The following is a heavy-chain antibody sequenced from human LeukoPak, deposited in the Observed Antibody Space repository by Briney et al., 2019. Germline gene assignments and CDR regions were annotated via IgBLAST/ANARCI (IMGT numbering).Heavy chain of an antibody. CDR1: GFTFSSYA. J-gene: IGHJ3*02. D-gene: IGHD6-19*01. V-gene: IGHV3-30-3*01. CDR2: ISYDGSNK. CDR3: ARDPSPPYSSGWYVGAFDI. Sequence: GGSLRLSCAASGFTFSSYAMHWVRQAPGKGLEWVAVISYDGSNKYYADSVKGRFTISRDNSKNTLYLQMNSLRAEDTAVYYCARDPSPPYSSGWYVGAFDIWGQGTMVTVSS.